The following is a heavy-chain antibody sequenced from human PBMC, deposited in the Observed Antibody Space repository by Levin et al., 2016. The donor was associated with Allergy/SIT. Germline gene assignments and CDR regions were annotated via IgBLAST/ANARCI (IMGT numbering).Heavy chain of an antibody. CDR1: GYTFTGQL. CDR2: INPNSGGT. J-gene: IGHJ3*02. Sequence: ASVKVSCKASGYTFTGQLIHWVRQAPGQGLEWMGWINPNSGGTNYAQKFQGRVTMTRDTSISTAYMELSRLRSDDTAVYYCARDRGDAFDIWGQGTMVTVSS. CDR3: ARDRGDAFDI. V-gene: IGHV1-2*02. D-gene: IGHD5-24*01.